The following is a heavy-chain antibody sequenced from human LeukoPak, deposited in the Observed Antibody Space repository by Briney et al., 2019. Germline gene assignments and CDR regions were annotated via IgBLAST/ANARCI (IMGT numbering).Heavy chain of an antibody. CDR1: GGSISSSSYY. Sequence: SETLSLTCTVSGGSISSSSYYWGWIRQPPGKGLEWIGSIYYSGSTYYNPSLKSRVTISVDTSKNQFSLKLSSVTAADTAVYYCARLVRDVWGYGSGSYYLDYWGQGTLVTVSS. CDR3: ARLVRDVWGYGSGSYYLDY. J-gene: IGHJ4*02. V-gene: IGHV4-39*01. CDR2: IYYSGST. D-gene: IGHD3-10*01.